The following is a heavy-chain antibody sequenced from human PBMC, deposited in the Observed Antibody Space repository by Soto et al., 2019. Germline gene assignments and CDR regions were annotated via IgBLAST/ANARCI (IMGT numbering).Heavy chain of an antibody. CDR1: GGSFSGYY. D-gene: IGHD3-16*01. Sequence: ETLSLTCAVFGGSFSGYYWTWIRQPPGMGLEWIGEINHSGSTKYNPSLKSRVTISVDTSKNQFSLKLSSATAADTAVYYCARGQVGSYVYYYYYGMDVWGRGTTVS. J-gene: IGHJ6*02. CDR2: INHSGST. CDR3: ARGQVGSYVYYYYYGMDV. V-gene: IGHV4-34*01.